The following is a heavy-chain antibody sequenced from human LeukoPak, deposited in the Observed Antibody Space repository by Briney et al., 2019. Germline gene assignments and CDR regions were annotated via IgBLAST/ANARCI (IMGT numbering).Heavy chain of an antibody. J-gene: IGHJ4*02. V-gene: IGHV4-34*12. D-gene: IGHD5-12*01. CDR1: GGSFSGYY. Sequence: KSSETLSLTCAVYGGSFSGYYWSWIRQPPGEGLEWIGEIIHSGSTNYHPSLKSRVTISVDTSKNQFSLKLSSVTAADTAVYYCARLYSGYDSPSYYFDCWGQGTLVTVCS. CDR3: ARLYSGYDSPSYYFDC. CDR2: IIHSGST.